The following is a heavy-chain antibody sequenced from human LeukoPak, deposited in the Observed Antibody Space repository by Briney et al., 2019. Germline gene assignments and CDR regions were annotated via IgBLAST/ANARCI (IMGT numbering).Heavy chain of an antibody. Sequence: GRSLRLSCAASGFTFRNYGMHWVRQAPGKGLEWVAVISYDGSYENYVESVKGRFTISRDNFKNTLYLQMNSLRGDDTAVYYCARGPDYYDSSGRFDYWGQGTLVTVSS. CDR3: ARGPDYYDSSGRFDY. D-gene: IGHD3-22*01. CDR2: ISYDGSYE. CDR1: GFTFRNYG. V-gene: IGHV3-30*03. J-gene: IGHJ4*02.